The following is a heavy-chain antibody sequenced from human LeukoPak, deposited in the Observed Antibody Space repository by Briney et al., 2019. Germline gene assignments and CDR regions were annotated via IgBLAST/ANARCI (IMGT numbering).Heavy chain of an antibody. CDR3: AKGWRSNIVGATSDY. CDR1: AFTFSSYW. J-gene: IGHJ4*02. V-gene: IGHV3-7*03. CDR2: MKEDGGEI. Sequence: GGSLRPSCEASAFTFSSYWMSWVRQAPGKGLEWVANMKEDGGEINYVDSVKGRFTISRDNAKNSLFLQMNSLRAEDTAVYYCAKGWRSNIVGATSDYWGQGTLVTVSS. D-gene: IGHD1-26*01.